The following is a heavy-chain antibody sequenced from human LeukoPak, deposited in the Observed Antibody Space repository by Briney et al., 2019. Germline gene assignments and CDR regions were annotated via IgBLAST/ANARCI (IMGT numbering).Heavy chain of an antibody. D-gene: IGHD6-6*01. V-gene: IGHV3-53*01. Sequence: GGSLRLSCAASGFTVSSNYMSWVRQAPGKGLEWVSVIYSGGSTYYADSVKGRFTIFRDNSKNTLYLQMNSLRAEDTAVYYCAKDRIAARPPIAYFDYWGQGTLVTVSS. CDR1: GFTVSSNY. CDR2: IYSGGST. J-gene: IGHJ4*02. CDR3: AKDRIAARPPIAYFDY.